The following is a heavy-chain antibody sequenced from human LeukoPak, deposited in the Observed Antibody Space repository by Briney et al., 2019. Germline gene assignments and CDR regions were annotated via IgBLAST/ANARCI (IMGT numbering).Heavy chain of an antibody. D-gene: IGHD3-22*01. Sequence: GGSLRLSCAASGFTVSSSSMNWVRQAPGKGLEWVSVIYSGGNTYHADSVKGRFTISRDNSKNTLYLQMNSLRAEDTAVYYCARGGVSYYDSSGYYSGSAFDIWGQGTMVTVSS. V-gene: IGHV3-53*05. CDR1: GFTVSSSS. J-gene: IGHJ3*02. CDR3: ARGGVSYYDSSGYYSGSAFDI. CDR2: IYSGGNT.